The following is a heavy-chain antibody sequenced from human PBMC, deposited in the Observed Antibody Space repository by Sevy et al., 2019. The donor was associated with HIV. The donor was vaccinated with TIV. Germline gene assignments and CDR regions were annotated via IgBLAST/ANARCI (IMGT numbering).Heavy chain of an antibody. CDR2: IYYSGST. J-gene: IGHJ4*02. V-gene: IGHV4-39*01. Sequence: SETLSLTCTVSGGSISSGTSYWGWIRQPPGKALEWIGSIYYSGSTYYNPSLRSRLTISVDTSKNQFSLKLSSVIAADTAVYYCARLGDYDTCTGYSTSYFDYWGQGTLVTVS. D-gene: IGHD3-9*01. CDR3: ARLGDYDTCTGYSTSYFDY. CDR1: GGSISSGTSY.